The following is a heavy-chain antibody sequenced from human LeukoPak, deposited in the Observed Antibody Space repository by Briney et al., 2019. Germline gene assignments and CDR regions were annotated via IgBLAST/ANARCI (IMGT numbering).Heavy chain of an antibody. CDR3: AREAFYSSGWYSLFGY. J-gene: IGHJ4*02. V-gene: IGHV3-23*01. CDR2: ISGSGGST. CDR1: GFTFSSHW. D-gene: IGHD6-19*01. Sequence: GGSLRLSCAGSGFTFSSHWIGWVRQAPGKGLEWVSAISGSGGSTYYADSVKGRFTISRDNSKNTLYLQMNSLRAEDTAVYYCAREAFYSSGWYSLFGYWGQGTLVTVSS.